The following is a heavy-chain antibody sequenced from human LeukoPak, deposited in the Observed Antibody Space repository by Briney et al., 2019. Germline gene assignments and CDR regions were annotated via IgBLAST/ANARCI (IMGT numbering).Heavy chain of an antibody. V-gene: IGHV1-18*01. CDR1: GYTFTSDG. CDR2: ISAYNGNT. J-gene: IGHJ6*03. Sequence: ASVKVSCKASGYTFTSDGISWGRQAPGQGLEWMGWISAYNGNTNYAQKLQGRVTMTTDTSTSTAYMELRSLRSADTAVYYCARDPYCSSTSCPAPMDVWGKGTTVTVSS. D-gene: IGHD2-2*01. CDR3: ARDPYCSSTSCPAPMDV.